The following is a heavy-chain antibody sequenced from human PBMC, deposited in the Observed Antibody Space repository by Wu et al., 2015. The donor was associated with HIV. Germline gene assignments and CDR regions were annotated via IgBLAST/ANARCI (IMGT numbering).Heavy chain of an antibody. CDR1: EYTFTTYY. V-gene: IGHV1-46*03. Sequence: QVQLVQSGAEVKKPGASVKVSCKASEYTFTTYYIHWVRQAHGQGLEWVGVINPSDNRVSYAQRFQGRGTMTRDTSTNTVYMELRSLKSEDTAVYFCANRNRVGNMEAFDIWGQGTKVIVSS. D-gene: IGHD1-1*01. CDR3: ANRNRVGNMEAFDI. J-gene: IGHJ3*02. CDR2: INPSDNRV.